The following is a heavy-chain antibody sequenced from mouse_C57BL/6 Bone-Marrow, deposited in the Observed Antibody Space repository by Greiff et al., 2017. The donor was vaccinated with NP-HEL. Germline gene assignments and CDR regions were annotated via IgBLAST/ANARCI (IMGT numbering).Heavy chain of an antibody. V-gene: IGHV1-78*01. J-gene: IGHJ2*01. Sequence: VQLQQSDAELVKPGASVKISCKVSGYTFTDHTIHWMKQRPEQGLEWIGYIYPRDGSTKYNEKFKGKATLTADKSSSTAYMQLNSLTSEDSAVYFCASSYYYGSSFYVFDYWGQGTTLTVSS. CDR3: ASSYYYGSSFYVFDY. CDR2: IYPRDGST. D-gene: IGHD1-1*01. CDR1: GYTFTDHT.